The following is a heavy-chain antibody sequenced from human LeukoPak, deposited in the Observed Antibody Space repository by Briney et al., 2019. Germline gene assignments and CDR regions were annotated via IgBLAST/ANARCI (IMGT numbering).Heavy chain of an antibody. V-gene: IGHV3-33*01. CDR1: GFTFSSYA. Sequence: GGSLRLSCAASGFTFSSYAMHWVRQAPGKGLEWVAVIWSDTTNKYYAESVKGRFTISRDNSKNTLYLQMSSLRAEDTAMYYCARDRLTTVTTFHFDYWGQGTLVTVSS. CDR3: ARDRLTTVTTFHFDY. J-gene: IGHJ4*02. D-gene: IGHD4-17*01. CDR2: IWSDTTNK.